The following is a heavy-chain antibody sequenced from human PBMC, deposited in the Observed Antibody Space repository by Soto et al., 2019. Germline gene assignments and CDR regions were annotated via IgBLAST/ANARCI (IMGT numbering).Heavy chain of an antibody. CDR2: ITSDGGNT. J-gene: IGHJ5*02. Sequence: EVQLVESGGDLVQPGGSLRLSCAASGFTFRHDWMHWVRQAPVRGLVWVSRITSDGGNTIYADSVKGRFTISRDNAENTLYLQMISLRVEDTAVYYCAIDNAKGRFDPWGQGTLVTVS. CDR3: AIDNAKGRFDP. V-gene: IGHV3-74*01. CDR1: GFTFRHDW.